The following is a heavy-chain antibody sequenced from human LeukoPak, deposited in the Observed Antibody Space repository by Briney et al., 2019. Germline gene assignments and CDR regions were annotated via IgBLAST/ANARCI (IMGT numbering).Heavy chain of an antibody. CDR3: GRNNGMDV. V-gene: IGHV3-7*03. CDR2: VNRDGSET. J-gene: IGHJ6*02. Sequence: PGGSLRLSCAASGFTFSSYGMHWVRQVPGRGPEWVANVNRDGSETYYLDSVKGRFTISKDNAKNSLYLQMNSLRAEDTALYHCGRNNGMDVWGQGTTVIVSS. CDR1: GFTFSSYG.